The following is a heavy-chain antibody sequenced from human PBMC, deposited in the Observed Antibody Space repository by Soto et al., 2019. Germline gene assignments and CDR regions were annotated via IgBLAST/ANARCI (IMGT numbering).Heavy chain of an antibody. CDR2: INAANGDT. V-gene: IGHV1-3*01. CDR3: VRRHVSATGIDWFDP. Sequence: ASVKVSCKXSGYTFTSYGIHWVRQAPGQRPEWMGWINAANGDTKYSPKFQGRVTITRDTSASTAYMELSSLRSEDTAVYYCVRRHVSATGIDWFDPWGQGTLVTVSS. D-gene: IGHD6-13*01. J-gene: IGHJ5*02. CDR1: GYTFTSYG.